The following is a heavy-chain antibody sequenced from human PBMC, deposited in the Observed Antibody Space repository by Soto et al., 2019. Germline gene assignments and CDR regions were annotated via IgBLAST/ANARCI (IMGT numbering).Heavy chain of an antibody. V-gene: IGHV3-23*01. CDR3: AKFPSGDSQLLICDY. D-gene: IGHD2-2*01. CDR2: ISGSGGST. Sequence: PGKGLELVSAISGSGGSTYYADSVKGWFTISRDNSKNTLYLQMNSLRAEDTAVYFCAKFPSGDSQLLICDYWGQGPLVSASS. J-gene: IGHJ4*02.